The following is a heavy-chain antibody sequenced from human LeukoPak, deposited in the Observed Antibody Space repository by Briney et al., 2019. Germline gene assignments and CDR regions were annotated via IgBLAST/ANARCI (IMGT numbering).Heavy chain of an antibody. D-gene: IGHD6-13*01. J-gene: IGHJ4*02. V-gene: IGHV3-48*01. CDR3: ARVRGSSYRFDY. CDR1: GFTFNNYN. Sequence: GGSLRLSCAASGFTFNNYNMNWVRQAPGKGLEWVSCISSSSSSIYYADSVKGRFIISRDNAKNSLYLQMNSLRAEDTAVYYCARVRGSSYRFDYWGQGTLVTVSS. CDR2: ISSSSSSI.